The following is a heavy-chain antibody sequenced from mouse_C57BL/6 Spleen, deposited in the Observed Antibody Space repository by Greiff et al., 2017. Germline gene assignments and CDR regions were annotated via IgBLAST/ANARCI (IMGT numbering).Heavy chain of an antibody. Sequence: QVQLQQPGAELVKPGASVKLSCKASGYTFTSYWMHWVKQRPGQGLEWIGVIHPNSGSTNYNEKFKSKATLTVDKSSSTAYMQLSSLTSEDSAVYYCARSSPYYGSSYCYWGQGTTLTVSS. CDR2: IHPNSGST. D-gene: IGHD1-1*01. CDR3: ARSSPYYGSSYCY. J-gene: IGHJ2*01. V-gene: IGHV1-64*01. CDR1: GYTFTSYW.